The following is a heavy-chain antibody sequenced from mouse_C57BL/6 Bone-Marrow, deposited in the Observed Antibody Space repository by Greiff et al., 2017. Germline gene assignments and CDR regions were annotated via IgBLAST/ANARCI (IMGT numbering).Heavy chain of an antibody. CDR2: INPGSGGT. CDR3: ARSRRQLRLAY. CDR1: GYAFTNYL. D-gene: IGHD3-2*02. J-gene: IGHJ3*01. Sequence: QVQLKESGAELVRPGTSVKVSCKASGYAFTNYLIEWVKQRPGQGLEWIGVINPGSGGTNYNEKFKGKATLTADKSSSTAYMQLSSLTSEDSAVYCCARSRRQLRLAYWGQGTLVTVSA. V-gene: IGHV1-54*01.